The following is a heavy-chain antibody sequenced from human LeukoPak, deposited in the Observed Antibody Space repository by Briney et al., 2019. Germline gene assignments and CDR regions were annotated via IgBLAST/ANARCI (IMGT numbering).Heavy chain of an antibody. Sequence: PSETLSLTCTVSVDSISSSSYYWGWIRQPPGRGLEWIGSICYSGSTYYNPSLKGRATISVDTSSNQFSLKLSAVTAADTAVYYCARRTTIFGVVIIVGYWFDPWGQGTLVTVSS. D-gene: IGHD3-3*01. V-gene: IGHV4-39*01. J-gene: IGHJ5*02. CDR2: ICYSGST. CDR3: ARRTTIFGVVIIVGYWFDP. CDR1: VDSISSSSYY.